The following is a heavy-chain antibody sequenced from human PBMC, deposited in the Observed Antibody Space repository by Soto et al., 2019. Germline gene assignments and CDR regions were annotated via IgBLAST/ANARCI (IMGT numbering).Heavy chain of an antibody. CDR1: GYTFTSYG. D-gene: IGHD2-2*01. CDR2: ISAYNGNT. V-gene: IGHV1-18*01. J-gene: IGHJ4*02. CDR3: ARESLSRGAAMSVDY. Sequence: QVQLVQSGAEVKKPGASVKVSCKASGYTFTSYGIRWVRQAPGQGLEWMGWISAYNGNTNYAQKLQGRVTMTTDTSTSTAYMELRSLRSDDTAVYYCARESLSRGAAMSVDYWGQGTLVTVSS.